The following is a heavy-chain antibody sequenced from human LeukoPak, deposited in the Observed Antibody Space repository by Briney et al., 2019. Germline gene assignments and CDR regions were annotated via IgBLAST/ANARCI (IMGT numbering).Heavy chain of an antibody. CDR1: GGSISSGDYY. CDR2: IYYSGST. J-gene: IGHJ4*02. Sequence: SETLSLTCTVSGGSISSGDYYWSWIRQPPGKGLEWIGYIYYSGSTYYNPSLKSRVTISVDTSKNQFSLKLSSVTAADTAVYYCARTPLEWLFPYYFDYWGQGTLVTVSS. V-gene: IGHV4-30-4*01. D-gene: IGHD3-3*01. CDR3: ARTPLEWLFPYYFDY.